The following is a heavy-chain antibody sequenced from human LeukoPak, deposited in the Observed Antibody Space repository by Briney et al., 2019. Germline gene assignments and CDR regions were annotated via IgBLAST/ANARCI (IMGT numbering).Heavy chain of an antibody. CDR1: GYTFTDYY. D-gene: IGHD2-2*01. CDR2: INPNSGGT. V-gene: IGHV1-2*02. J-gene: IGHJ6*02. Sequence: ASVKVSCKASGYTFTDYYMHWVRQAPGQGLEWMGWINPNSGGTNYAQKFQGRVTMTRDTSISTAYMELSRLRSDDTAVYYCASSCQLLPCYYYGMDVWGQGTTVTVSS. CDR3: ASSCQLLPCYYYGMDV.